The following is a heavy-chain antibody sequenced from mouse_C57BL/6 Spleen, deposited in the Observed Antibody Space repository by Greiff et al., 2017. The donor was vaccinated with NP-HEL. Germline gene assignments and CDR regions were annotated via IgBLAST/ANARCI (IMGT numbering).Heavy chain of an antibody. D-gene: IGHD2-1*01. CDR3: ARVPLYYGNYYFDY. CDR2: INPNNGGT. J-gene: IGHJ2*01. V-gene: IGHV1-26*01. CDR1: GYTFTDYY. Sequence: EVQLQQSGPELVKPGASVKISCKASGYTFTDYYMNWVKQSHGKSLEWIGDINPNNGGTSYNQKFKGKATLTVDKSSSTAYMELRSLTSEDSAVYYCARVPLYYGNYYFDYWGQGTTLTVSS.